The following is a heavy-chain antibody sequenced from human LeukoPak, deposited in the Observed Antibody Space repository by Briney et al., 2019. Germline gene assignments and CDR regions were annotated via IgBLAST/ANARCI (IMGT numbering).Heavy chain of an antibody. D-gene: IGHD3-10*01. J-gene: IGHJ6*02. CDR1: GGSISSYY. CDR2: IYYSGST. Sequence: SETLSLTCTVSGGSISSYYWSWIRQPPGKGLEWIGYIYYSGSTNYNPSLKSRVTISVDTSKNQFSLKLSSVTAADTAVYYCARSMVRGVITYYYYGMGVWGQGTTVTVSS. CDR3: ARSMVRGVITYYYYGMGV. V-gene: IGHV4-59*08.